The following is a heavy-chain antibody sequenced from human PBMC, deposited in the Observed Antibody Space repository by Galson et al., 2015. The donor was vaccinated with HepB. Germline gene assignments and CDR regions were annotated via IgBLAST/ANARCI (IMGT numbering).Heavy chain of an antibody. J-gene: IGHJ4*02. Sequence: LSLTCTVSSGSISSYYWSWIRQPPGKGLEWIGYIYYSGSTNYNPSLKSRVTISVDTSKNQFSLKLSSVTAADTAVYYCARYGRESLYWGQGTLVTVSS. CDR1: SGSISSYY. V-gene: IGHV4-59*01. CDR2: IYYSGST. CDR3: ARYGRESLY. D-gene: IGHD4-17*01.